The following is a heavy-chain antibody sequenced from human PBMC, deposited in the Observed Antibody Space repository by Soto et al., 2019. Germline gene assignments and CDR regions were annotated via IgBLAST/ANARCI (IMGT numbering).Heavy chain of an antibody. J-gene: IGHJ6*02. CDR3: ATDPITTLPPPCSSSGLDT. V-gene: IGHV3-23*01. Sequence: GGSLRLSCAASGFSFSNYALNWVRQAPGKGLEWVSAITGSGGGTYYADSVKGRFTISRDNSKNTLYLQMNSLRAEDSAVYSFATDPITTLPPPCSSSGLDTWARDPTVPFSS. CDR2: ITGSGGGT. CDR1: GFSFSNYA. D-gene: IGHD3-22*01.